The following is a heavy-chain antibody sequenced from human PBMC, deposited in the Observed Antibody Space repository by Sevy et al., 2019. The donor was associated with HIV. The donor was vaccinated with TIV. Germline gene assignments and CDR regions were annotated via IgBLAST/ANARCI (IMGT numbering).Heavy chain of an antibody. CDR3: ATDRSALIATSSLAY. J-gene: IGHJ4*02. Sequence: ASVKVSCKISGYPLTDLSMHWVRQAPKKGLEWMAGFDPDDDEPVYAQKFQGRLTMTEDTSTDTAYMELNSLRSEDTAMYYCATDRSALIATSSLAYWGQGTLVTVSS. CDR2: FDPDDDEP. V-gene: IGHV1-24*01. CDR1: GYPLTDLS. D-gene: IGHD2-2*01.